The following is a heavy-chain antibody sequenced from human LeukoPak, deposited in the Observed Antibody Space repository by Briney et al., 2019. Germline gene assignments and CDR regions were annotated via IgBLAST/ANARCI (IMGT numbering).Heavy chain of an antibody. J-gene: IGHJ4*02. CDR1: GGSFSGYY. D-gene: IGHD3-9*01. CDR3: ARASQPLLYFDWLLQYYFDY. V-gene: IGHV4-34*01. CDR2: INHSGST. Sequence: SETLSLTCAVYGGSFSGYYWSWIRQPPGKGLEWIGEINHSGSTNYNPSLKSRVTISVDTSKNQFSLKLSSVTAADTAVYYCARASQPLLYFDWLLQYYFDYWGQGTLVTVSS.